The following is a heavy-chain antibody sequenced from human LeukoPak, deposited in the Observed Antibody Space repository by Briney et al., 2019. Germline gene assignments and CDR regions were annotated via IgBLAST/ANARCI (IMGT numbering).Heavy chain of an antibody. Sequence: PGGSLRLSCAASGFTVSGNFMSWVRQAPGKGREGVSVIYSGGTTYYADSVRGRFTISRDNSKNTLYLQMNSLRAEDTAVYYCARDGYGNNYMDVWGKGTTVTVSS. D-gene: IGHD5-18*01. CDR2: IYSGGTT. J-gene: IGHJ6*03. V-gene: IGHV3-53*01. CDR3: ARDGYGNNYMDV. CDR1: GFTVSGNF.